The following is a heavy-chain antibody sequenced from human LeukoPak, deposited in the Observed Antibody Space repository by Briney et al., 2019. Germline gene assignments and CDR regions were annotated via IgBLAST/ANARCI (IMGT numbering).Heavy chain of an antibody. CDR1: GFTFSSYD. CDR2: IGTAGDT. V-gene: IGHV3-13*01. J-gene: IGHJ3*02. D-gene: IGHD5-18*01. CDR3: AREASAIDAFDI. Sequence: GALRLSCAASGFTFSSYDMHWVRQATGKGLEWVSAIGTAGDTYYPGSVKGRFTISRENAKNSLYLQMNSLRAGDTAVYYCAREASAIDAFDIWSQGTMVTVSS.